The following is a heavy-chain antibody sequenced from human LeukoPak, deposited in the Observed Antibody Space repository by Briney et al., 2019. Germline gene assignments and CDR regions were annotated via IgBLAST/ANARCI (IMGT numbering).Heavy chain of an antibody. CDR2: ISGGST. CDR1: GFTFSSYA. D-gene: IGHD5-24*01. CDR3: EFREMIFDY. Sequence: PGGSLRLSCAASGFTFSSYAMSWVRQAPGKGLEWVSSISGGSTYYADSRKGRFTISRDNSKNTLHLQMNSLRAEDTAVYYCEFREMIFDYWGQGTLVTVSS. J-gene: IGHJ4*02. V-gene: IGHV3-38-3*01.